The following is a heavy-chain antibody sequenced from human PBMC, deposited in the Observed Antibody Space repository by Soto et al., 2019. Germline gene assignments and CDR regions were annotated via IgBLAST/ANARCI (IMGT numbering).Heavy chain of an antibody. Sequence: LSLTCTVSGGSISSYYWSWIRQPPGRGLEWIGYIYYSGSTNYNPSLKSRVTISVDTSKNQFSLKLSSVTAADTAVYYCARRRYYYGSGSYYNEHDAFDIWGQGTMVTV. CDR2: IYYSGST. CDR1: GGSISSYY. J-gene: IGHJ3*02. CDR3: ARRRYYYGSGSYYNEHDAFDI. V-gene: IGHV4-59*01. D-gene: IGHD3-10*01.